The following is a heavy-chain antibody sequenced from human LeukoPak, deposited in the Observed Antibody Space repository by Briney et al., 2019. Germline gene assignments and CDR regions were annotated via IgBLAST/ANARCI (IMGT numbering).Heavy chain of an antibody. CDR2: INHSGST. V-gene: IGHV4-34*01. CDR1: GVSFSGYY. D-gene: IGHD5-18*01. J-gene: IGHJ6*02. CDR3: ARVAGDTAMVTVYYGMDV. Sequence: SETLSLTCAVYGVSFSGYYWSWIRQPPGKGLEWIGEINHSGSTNYNPSLKSRVTISVDTSKNQFSLKLSSVTAADTAVYYCARVAGDTAMVTVYYGMDVWGQGTTVTVSS.